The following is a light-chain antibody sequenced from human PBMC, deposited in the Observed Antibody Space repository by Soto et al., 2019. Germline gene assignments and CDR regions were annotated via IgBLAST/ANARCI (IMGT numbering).Light chain of an antibody. J-gene: IGKJ1*01. Sequence: EIVLTQSPGTLSLSPGERATLSCRASQSVSSSYLAWYQQKPGQAPRLLIYGASSRAPGIPDRFSGSGSGTDFTLTISRLEREDIAVYYCQQYDANTFGQGTKVEIK. CDR1: QSVSSSY. CDR2: GAS. V-gene: IGKV3-20*01. CDR3: QQYDANT.